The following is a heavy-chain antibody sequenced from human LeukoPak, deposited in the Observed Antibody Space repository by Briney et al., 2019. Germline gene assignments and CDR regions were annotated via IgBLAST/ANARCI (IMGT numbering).Heavy chain of an antibody. CDR3: ARGVYIAAAQYGY. V-gene: IGHV4-59*01. Sequence: SETLSLTCTVSGGSISSYYWSWIRQPPGKGLEWIGYIYYSGTTNYNPSLKSRVPISVDTSKDQFSLKLSSVTAADTAVYYCARGVYIAAAQYGYWGQGTLVTFSS. D-gene: IGHD6-13*01. CDR2: IYYSGTT. CDR1: GGSISSYY. J-gene: IGHJ4*02.